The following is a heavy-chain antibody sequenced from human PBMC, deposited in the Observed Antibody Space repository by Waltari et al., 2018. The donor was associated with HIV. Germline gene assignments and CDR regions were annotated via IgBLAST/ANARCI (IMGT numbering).Heavy chain of an antibody. CDR3: ARGATSSVQKRYYYYGMDV. J-gene: IGHJ6*02. CDR1: GGSISSYS. D-gene: IGHD5-12*01. CDR2: IYTSGST. Sequence: QVQLQESGPGLVKPSETLSLTCTVSGGSISSYSWSWIRKPAGKGLEWIGRIYTSGSTNYNPSLKSRVTMSVDTSKNQFSLKLSSVTAADTAVYYCARGATSSVQKRYYYYGMDVWGQGTTVTVSS. V-gene: IGHV4-4*07.